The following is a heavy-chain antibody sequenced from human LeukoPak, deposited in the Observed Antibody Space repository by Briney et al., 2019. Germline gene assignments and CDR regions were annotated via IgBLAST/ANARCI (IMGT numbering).Heavy chain of an antibody. J-gene: IGHJ4*02. CDR2: ISYDGSNK. D-gene: IGHD5-18*01. V-gene: IGHV3-30-3*01. CDR3: ARQGAMVYFDY. CDR1: GFTFSSYA. Sequence: GRSLRLSCAASGFTFSSYAMHWVRQAPGKGLEWVAVISYDGSNKYYADSVKGRFTISRDNSKNTLYLQMNSLRAEDTAVYYCARQGAMVYFDYWGQGTLVTVSS.